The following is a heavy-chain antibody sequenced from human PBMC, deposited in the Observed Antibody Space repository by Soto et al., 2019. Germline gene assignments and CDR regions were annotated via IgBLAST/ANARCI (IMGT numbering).Heavy chain of an antibody. CDR3: ATFYEQSGGATDY. V-gene: IGHV4-39*07. D-gene: IGHD1-26*01. J-gene: IGHJ4*02. Sequence: SETLSLTCTVSGGSISSSSYYWGWIRQPPGKGLEWIGSIYYSGSTNYNPSLKSRVTISVDTSKNQFSLKLSSVTAADTAVYYCATFYEQSGGATDYWGQGTLVTVSS. CDR2: IYYSGST. CDR1: GGSISSSSYY.